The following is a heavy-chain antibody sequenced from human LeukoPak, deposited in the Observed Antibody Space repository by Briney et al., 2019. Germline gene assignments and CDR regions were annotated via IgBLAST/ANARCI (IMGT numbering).Heavy chain of an antibody. V-gene: IGHV3-30*04. D-gene: IGHD3-10*01. J-gene: IGHJ3*02. CDR1: GFTFRRYD. CDR3: AREKGTMIRAMAFEM. Sequence: GRSLRLSCVASGFTFRRYDMHWVRQAPGKGLEWVAVIANDGRNEIYADSVKGRFTISRDNSKNTLYLQMNSLRAEDTAVYYCAREKGTMIRAMAFEMWGQGTMVTVSS. CDR2: IANDGRNE.